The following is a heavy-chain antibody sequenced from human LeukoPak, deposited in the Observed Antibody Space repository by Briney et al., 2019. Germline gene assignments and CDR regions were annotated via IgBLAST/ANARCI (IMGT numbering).Heavy chain of an antibody. CDR2: IYSGGST. Sequence: GGSLRLSCAASGLSISGPAMHWVRQAPGKGLEWVSVIYSGGSTYYADSVRGRFTISRDNSKNTLYLQMNSLRAEDTAVYYCARDYPIYYYYGMDVWGQGTTVTVSS. J-gene: IGHJ6*02. CDR3: ARDYPIYYYYGMDV. CDR1: GLSISGPA. V-gene: IGHV3-66*01.